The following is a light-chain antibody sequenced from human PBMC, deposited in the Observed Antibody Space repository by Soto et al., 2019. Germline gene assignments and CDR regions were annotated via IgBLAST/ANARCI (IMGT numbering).Light chain of an antibody. J-gene: IGKJ5*01. CDR1: QSIAGY. CDR2: DTS. CDR3: QQRSNWPPIT. V-gene: IGKV3-11*01. Sequence: EIVLTQSPATLSLSPGERATLSCRASQSIAGYLAWYQKKPGQAPRLLIYDTSNRVTGVPARSSGSGSGTDFTLSISSLEPEDFAVYYCQQRSNWPPITFGQGTRLEIK.